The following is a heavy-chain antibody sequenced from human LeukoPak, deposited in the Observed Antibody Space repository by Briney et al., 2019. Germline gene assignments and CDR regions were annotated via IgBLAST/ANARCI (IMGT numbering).Heavy chain of an antibody. D-gene: IGHD2-15*01. CDR3: ARRYCRGGICYYFDS. J-gene: IGHJ4*02. CDR1: GFSFTSYW. Sequence: GASLKISCKGSGFSFTSYWIGWVRQMPGKGLEWMGIIYPGDSDTRYSPSFQGQVIISADKSISTAYLQWSSLQASDTAMYYCARRYCRGGICYYFDSWGQGTLVTVSS. CDR2: IYPGDSDT. V-gene: IGHV5-51*01.